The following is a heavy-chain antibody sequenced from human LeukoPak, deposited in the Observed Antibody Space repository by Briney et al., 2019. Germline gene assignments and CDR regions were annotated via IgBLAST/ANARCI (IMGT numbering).Heavy chain of an antibody. CDR3: ARDRRFDP. CDR2: IYYTGRT. V-gene: IGHV4-59*12. CDR1: GGSISSYY. J-gene: IGHJ5*02. Sequence: SETLSLTCTVSGGSISSYYWSWIRQPPGKGLEWIGSIYYTGRTYYNPSLESRVTISVDTSKNQFFLKLGSVTAADTAVYYCARDRRFDPWGQGTLVTVSS.